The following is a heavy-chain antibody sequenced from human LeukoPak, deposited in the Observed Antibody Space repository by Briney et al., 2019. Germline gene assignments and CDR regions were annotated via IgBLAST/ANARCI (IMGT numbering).Heavy chain of an antibody. D-gene: IGHD2-15*01. CDR1: GGSVTSGTYY. CDR2: IYTIGST. J-gene: IGHJ4*02. Sequence: PSQTLSLTCTVSGGSVTSGTYYWSWIRQPAGKGLEWIGRIYTIGSTNYNPSLKIRVTISVDTSKNQFSLKLSSVTAADTAVYYCARLQGYCSGGSCYPGKGGRYFDYWGQGTLVTVSS. V-gene: IGHV4-61*02. CDR3: ARLQGYCSGGSCYPGKGGRYFDY.